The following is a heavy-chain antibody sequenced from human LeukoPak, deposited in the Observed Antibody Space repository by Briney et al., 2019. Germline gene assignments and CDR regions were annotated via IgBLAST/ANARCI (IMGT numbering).Heavy chain of an antibody. V-gene: IGHV3-9*01. CDR3: AREGEGYCSSTSCSLHY. D-gene: IGHD2-2*01. CDR1: GFTFDDYA. CDR2: ISWNSGSI. Sequence: GRSLRLSCAASGFTFDDYAMHWVRQAPGKGLEWVSGISWNSGSIGYADSVKGRFTISRDNSKNTLYLQMDSLRAEDTAVYYCAREGEGYCSSTSCSLHYWGQGTLVTVSS. J-gene: IGHJ4*02.